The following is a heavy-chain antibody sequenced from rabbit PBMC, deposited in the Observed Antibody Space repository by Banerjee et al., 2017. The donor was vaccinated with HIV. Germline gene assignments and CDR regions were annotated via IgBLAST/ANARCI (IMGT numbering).Heavy chain of an antibody. V-gene: IGHV1S40*01. CDR2: IYAGSSGST. Sequence: QSLEESGGDLVKPGASLTLTCTASGFSFSSGYDMCWVRQAPGKGLEWIACIYAGSSGSTYYASWAKGRFTISKTSSTTVTLQMTSLTAADTATYFCASDYDGSSYRYYFNLWGPGTLVTVS. J-gene: IGHJ4*01. D-gene: IGHD8-1*01. CDR3: ASDYDGSSYRYYFNL. CDR1: GFSFSSGYD.